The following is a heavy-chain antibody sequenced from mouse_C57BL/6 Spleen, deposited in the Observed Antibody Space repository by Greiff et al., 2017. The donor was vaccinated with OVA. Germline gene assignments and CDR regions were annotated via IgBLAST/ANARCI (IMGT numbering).Heavy chain of an antibody. V-gene: IGHV1-26*01. CDR2: INPNNGGT. J-gene: IGHJ2*01. CDR3: ARVDTWLSGDY. CDR1: GYTFTDYY. Sequence: VQLQQSGPELVKPGASVKISCKASGYTFTDYYMNWVKQSHGKSLEWIGDINPNNGGTSYNQKFKGKATLTVDKSSSTAYMELRSLTSEDSAVYYCARVDTWLSGDYWGQGTTLTVSS. D-gene: IGHD1-2*01.